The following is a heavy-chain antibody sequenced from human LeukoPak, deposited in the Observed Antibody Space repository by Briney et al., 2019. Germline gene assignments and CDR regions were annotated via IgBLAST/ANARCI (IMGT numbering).Heavy chain of an antibody. Sequence: VASVKVSCKASGYTFTSYGISWVRQAPGQGLEWMGWISAYNGNTNYAQKLQGRVTMTTDTSTSTAYMELRSLRSDDTAVYYCARPAHYYDSSGYFLDYWGQGTLVTVSS. D-gene: IGHD3-22*01. CDR2: ISAYNGNT. J-gene: IGHJ4*02. CDR1: GYTFTSYG. CDR3: ARPAHYYDSSGYFLDY. V-gene: IGHV1-18*01.